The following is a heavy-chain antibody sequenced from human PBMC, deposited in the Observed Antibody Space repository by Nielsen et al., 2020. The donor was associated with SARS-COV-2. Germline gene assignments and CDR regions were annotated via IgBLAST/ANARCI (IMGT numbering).Heavy chain of an antibody. Sequence: GGSLRLSCAASGFTFSSYAMHWVRQAPGKGLEWVAVISYDGSNKYYADSVKGRFTISRDNSKNTLYLQMNSLRAEDTAVYYCAREQQLELKNWFDPWGQGTLVTVSS. D-gene: IGHD6-13*01. CDR3: AREQQLELKNWFDP. CDR2: ISYDGSNK. J-gene: IGHJ5*02. CDR1: GFTFSSYA. V-gene: IGHV3-30*04.